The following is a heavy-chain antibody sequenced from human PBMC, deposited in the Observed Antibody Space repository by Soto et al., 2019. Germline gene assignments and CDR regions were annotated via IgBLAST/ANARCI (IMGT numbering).Heavy chain of an antibody. CDR2: INAGDGNT. CDR3: ARFSGDGSGNNFDN. CDR1: GYTFTNYA. J-gene: IGHJ4*02. Sequence: QVQLVQSGADVKKPGASVKVSCKASGYTFTNYAIHWVRQAPGQSLEWMGRINAGDGNTRYPQNSQGRVTITRDTSASTAYMELRSLRSEDTAVYYCARFSGDGSGNNFDNWGQGTLVTVSS. D-gene: IGHD3-10*01. V-gene: IGHV1-3*01.